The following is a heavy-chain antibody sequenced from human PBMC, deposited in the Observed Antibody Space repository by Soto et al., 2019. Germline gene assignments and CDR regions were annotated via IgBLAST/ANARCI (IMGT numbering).Heavy chain of an antibody. V-gene: IGHV3-7*04. CDR1: GFTFSSYW. Sequence: EVQLVESGGGLVQPGGSLRLSCAASGFTFSSYWMVWVRQAPGKGLEWVANIKPDGSEKYYVDSVKGRFTISRDNARKSLYLQMNGRRAEDTAVYSWVRDANRGGDFDYWGQGTLVTVSS. D-gene: IGHD3-10*01. J-gene: IGHJ4*02. CDR2: IKPDGSEK. CDR3: VRDANRGGDFDY.